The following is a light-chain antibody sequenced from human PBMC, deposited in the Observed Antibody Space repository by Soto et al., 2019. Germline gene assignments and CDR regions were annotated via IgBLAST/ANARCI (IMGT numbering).Light chain of an antibody. Sequence: VLTQPPSVSGAPGQRVTISCTGSSSNIGAGYDVHWYQQLPGTAPKLLIYANNNRPSGVPDRFSGSKSGTSASLAITGLQAEDECDYYCQSYDSSLSGSVFGGGTKLTVL. CDR3: QSYDSSLSGSV. CDR1: SSNIGAGYD. CDR2: ANN. V-gene: IGLV1-40*01. J-gene: IGLJ3*02.